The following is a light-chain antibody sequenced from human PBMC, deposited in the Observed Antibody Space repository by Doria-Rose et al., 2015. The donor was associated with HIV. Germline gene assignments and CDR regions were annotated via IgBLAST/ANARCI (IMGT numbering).Light chain of an antibody. V-gene: IGKV4-1*01. Sequence: MTQSPDSLAVSLGERATINCKSSQTVLYSSNNKSYLAWYQQKPGQPPKLLIYWASTRESGVPDRFSGSGSGTDFTLTISSLQAEDVAVYYCQQYYSTPYTFGQGTKLQIK. CDR1: QTVLYSSNNKSY. CDR2: WAS. CDR3: QQYYSTPYT. J-gene: IGKJ2*01.